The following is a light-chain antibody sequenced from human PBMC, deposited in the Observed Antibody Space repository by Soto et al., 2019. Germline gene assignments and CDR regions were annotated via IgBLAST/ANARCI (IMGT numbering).Light chain of an antibody. V-gene: IGKV1-8*01. J-gene: IGKJ1*01. CDR1: QGISSY. CDR2: AAS. CDR3: HQYYSYPRT. Sequence: AIRMTQSPSSFSASTGDRVTITCRASQGISSYLAWYQQKPAKAPKLLIYAASTFQSGVPSRFSGSGSGTDFTLTISCLQSEDFATYYCHQYYSYPRTFGQGTKVEIK.